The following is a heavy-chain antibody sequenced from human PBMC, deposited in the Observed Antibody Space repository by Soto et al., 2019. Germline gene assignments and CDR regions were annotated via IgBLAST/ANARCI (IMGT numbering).Heavy chain of an antibody. V-gene: IGHV4-31*03. J-gene: IGHJ6*03. CDR1: GGSISSGGYY. D-gene: IGHD3-3*01. CDR3: AREGGDFWSGYPLGYMDV. CDR2: IYYSGST. Sequence: SETLSLTCTVSGGSISSGGYYWSWIRQHPGKGLEWIGYIYYSGSTYYNPSLKSRVTISVDTSKNQFSLKLSSVTAADTAAYYCAREGGDFWSGYPLGYMDVWGKGTTVTVSS.